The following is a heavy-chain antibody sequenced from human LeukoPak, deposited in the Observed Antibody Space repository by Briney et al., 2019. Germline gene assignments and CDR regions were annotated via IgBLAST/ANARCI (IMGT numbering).Heavy chain of an antibody. CDR3: AKAAFSSSWGSDAFDI. CDR2: ISGSGGST. CDR1: GFTFSSYA. J-gene: IGHJ3*02. D-gene: IGHD6-13*01. Sequence: GGSLRLSCAASGFTFSSYAMSWVRQAPGKGLEWVSAISGSGGSTYYADSVKGRFTISRDNSKNTLYLQMNSLRAEDTAVYYCAKAAFSSSWGSDAFDIWGQGTMVTVSS. V-gene: IGHV3-23*01.